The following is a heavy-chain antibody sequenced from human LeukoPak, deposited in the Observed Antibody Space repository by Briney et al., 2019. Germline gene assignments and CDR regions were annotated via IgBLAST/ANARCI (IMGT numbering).Heavy chain of an antibody. Sequence: GGSLRLSCAASGFTFSSYAMHWVRQAPGKGLEWVAVISYDGSNKYYADSVKGRFTISRDNTKNTLYLQMNSLRAEDTAVYYCARSRSGIISSTSRLIDYWGQGTLVTVSS. CDR2: ISYDGSNK. CDR1: GFTFSSYA. CDR3: ARSRSGIISSTSRLIDY. V-gene: IGHV3-30-3*01. D-gene: IGHD2-2*01. J-gene: IGHJ4*02.